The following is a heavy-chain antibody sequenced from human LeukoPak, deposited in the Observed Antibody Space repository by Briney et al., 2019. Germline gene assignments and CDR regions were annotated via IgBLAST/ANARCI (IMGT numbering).Heavy chain of an antibody. Sequence: SQTLSPARPMSTPSISSSYSRCLRPTAGTGHIWIGDIHYSGSTNYNPSLKSRVTIAVDTSKNQFSLKLSSLTAADAAMYYCASHTDIAPLSSLKYWGQGTLVTVSS. CDR3: ASHTDIAPLSSLKY. CDR1: TPSISSSY. D-gene: IGHD6-13*01. J-gene: IGHJ4*02. CDR2: IHYSGST. V-gene: IGHV4-59*08.